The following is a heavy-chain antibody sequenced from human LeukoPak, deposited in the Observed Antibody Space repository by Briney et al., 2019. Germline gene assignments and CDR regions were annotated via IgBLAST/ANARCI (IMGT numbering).Heavy chain of an antibody. CDR1: GFTFSSYA. J-gene: IGHJ2*01. CDR3: AKDGPAYEGIVVVPAAMARFSWYFDL. CDR2: ISGSGGST. Sequence: GGSLRLSWAASGFTFSSYAMGWVRQAPGKGLEWVSAISGSGGSTYYADSVKGRFTISRDNSKNTLYLQMNSLRAEDTAVYYCAKDGPAYEGIVVVPAAMARFSWYFDLWGRGTLVTVSS. D-gene: IGHD2-2*01. V-gene: IGHV3-23*01.